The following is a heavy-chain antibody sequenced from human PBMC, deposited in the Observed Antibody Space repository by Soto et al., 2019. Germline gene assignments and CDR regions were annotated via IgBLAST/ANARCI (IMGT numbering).Heavy chain of an antibody. V-gene: IGHV3-30*18. D-gene: IGHD3-10*01. CDR2: ISYDGSNK. CDR1: GFTCSSYG. J-gene: IGHJ6*02. Sequence: GGSLRLSCAASGFTCSSYGVHWVRQAPGKGLEWVAVISYDGSNKYYADSVKGRFTISRDNSKNTLYLQMNSLRAEDTAVYYCAKDGSGSTIRDYYYYGMDVWGQGTTVTVSS. CDR3: AKDGSGSTIRDYYYYGMDV.